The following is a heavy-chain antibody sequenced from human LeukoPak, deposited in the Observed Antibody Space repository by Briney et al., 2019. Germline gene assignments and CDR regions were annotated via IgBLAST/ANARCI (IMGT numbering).Heavy chain of an antibody. V-gene: IGHV4-34*01. D-gene: IGHD4-17*01. J-gene: IGHJ5*02. Sequence: KPSETLSLTCAVYGGSFSGYYWSWIRQPPGKGLEWIGEINHSGSTNYNPSLKSRVTISVDTSKNQFSLKLSSVTAADTAVYYCARTTTVTTSWFDPWGQGTLVTVSS. CDR3: ARTTTVTTSWFDP. CDR1: GGSFSGYY. CDR2: INHSGST.